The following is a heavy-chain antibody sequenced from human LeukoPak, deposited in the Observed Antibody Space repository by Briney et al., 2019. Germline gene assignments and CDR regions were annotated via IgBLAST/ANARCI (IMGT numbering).Heavy chain of an antibody. J-gene: IGHJ4*02. Sequence: GGSLRLSCAASGFTFGSYWMSWVRQAPGKGLEWVANIKQDGSEKYYVDSVKGRFTISRDNAKNSLYLQMNSLRAEDTAVYYCARGGRGEIAYWGQGTLVTVSS. CDR3: ARGGRGEIAY. CDR1: GFTFGSYW. V-gene: IGHV3-7*03. CDR2: IKQDGSEK. D-gene: IGHD5-24*01.